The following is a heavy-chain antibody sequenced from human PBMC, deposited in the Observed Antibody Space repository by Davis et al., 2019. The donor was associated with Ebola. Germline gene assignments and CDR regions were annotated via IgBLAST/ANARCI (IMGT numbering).Heavy chain of an antibody. CDR3: ARLRGTTGFNF. CDR2: IYYSGST. J-gene: IGHJ4*02. D-gene: IGHD1-1*01. Sequence: MPSETLSLTCTVSGGSISSSSYYWGWIRQPPGKGLEWIGYIYYSGSTNYNPSLKSRVTISVDTSKNQFSLKLSSVTAADTAMYYCARLRGTTGFNFWGQGTQVTVSS. CDR1: GGSISSSSYY. V-gene: IGHV4-61*05.